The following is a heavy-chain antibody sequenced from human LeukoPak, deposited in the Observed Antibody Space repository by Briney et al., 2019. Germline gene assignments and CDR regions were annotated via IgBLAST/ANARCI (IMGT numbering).Heavy chain of an antibody. D-gene: IGHD1-7*01. CDR3: ARVGTVLDGGY. J-gene: IGHJ4*02. Sequence: SGTLSLTCTVYGGSISSDYWSWIRQPPGKGLDWIGYIYYSGGTNYNPSLKSRVTISVDTSKKQFSLKLSSVTAADTAVYYCARVGTVLDGGYWGQGILVTVSS. CDR1: GGSISSDY. V-gene: IGHV4-59*01. CDR2: IYYSGGT.